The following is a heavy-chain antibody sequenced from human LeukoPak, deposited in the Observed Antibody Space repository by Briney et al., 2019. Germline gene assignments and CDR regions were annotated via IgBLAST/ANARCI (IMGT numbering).Heavy chain of an antibody. CDR1: GFTFSSYA. D-gene: IGHD5-12*01. Sequence: GRSLRLSCAASGFTFSSYAMHWVRQAPGKGLEWVAVISYDGSNKYYADSVKGRFTISRDNSKNTLYLQMNSLRAEDTAVYYCARDRAGSGYDSILDYRGQGTLVTVSS. V-gene: IGHV3-30*04. J-gene: IGHJ4*02. CDR2: ISYDGSNK. CDR3: ARDRAGSGYDSILDY.